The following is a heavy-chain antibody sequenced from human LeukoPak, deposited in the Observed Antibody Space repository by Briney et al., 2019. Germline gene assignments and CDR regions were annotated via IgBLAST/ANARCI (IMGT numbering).Heavy chain of an antibody. CDR2: INTSPSYI. J-gene: IGHJ5*01. CDR3: TRDPDKAAAEVRFDS. V-gene: IGHV3-21*01. Sequence: NTGGSLRLSCAASGFIFSTYTMNWVRQAPGKGLEWIASINTSPSYIHYADAVKGRFIVSRDDTRNSLYLDMNSLRVEDTAIYYRTRDPDKAAAEVRFDSWGHGTLVTVSS. D-gene: IGHD6-13*01. CDR1: GFIFSTYT.